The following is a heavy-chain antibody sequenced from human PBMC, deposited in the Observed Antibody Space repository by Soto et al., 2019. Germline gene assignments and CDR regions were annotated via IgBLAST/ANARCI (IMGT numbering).Heavy chain of an antibody. V-gene: IGHV1-69*01. J-gene: IGHJ6*02. D-gene: IGHD2-2*01. Sequence: QVQLVQSGAEVKKPGSSVKVSCKASGGTFGSYAISWVRQAPGQGLEWMGGIIPIPGTANYAQKFQGRVTIAADESTSTADMELSSLISEDTAVYYCARSQGSSTSLEIYYYYYYGMDVWGQGTTVTVSS. CDR3: ARSQGSSTSLEIYYYYYYGMDV. CDR1: GGTFGSYA. CDR2: IIPIPGTA.